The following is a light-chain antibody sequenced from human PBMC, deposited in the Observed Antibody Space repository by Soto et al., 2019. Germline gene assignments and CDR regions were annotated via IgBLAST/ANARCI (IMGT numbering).Light chain of an antibody. J-gene: IGLJ1*01. CDR1: SSNIGAGYD. V-gene: IGLV1-40*01. CDR3: QSYDSSLSAF. CDR2: GNS. Sequence: QSVLTQPPSVSGAPGQRVTISCTGSSSNIGAGYDVHWYQQLPGTAPKLLIYGNSNRPSGVPDRFSGSKSGTSASLAITGLQAEDEADYYCQSYDSSLSAFFGTGIKLTVL.